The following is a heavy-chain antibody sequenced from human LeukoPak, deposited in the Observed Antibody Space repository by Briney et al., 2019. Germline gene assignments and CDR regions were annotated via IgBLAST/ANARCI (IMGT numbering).Heavy chain of an antibody. CDR3: AKVRTYFYHGLDV. D-gene: IGHD1-14*01. J-gene: IGHJ6*02. CDR2: ISAGVGST. V-gene: IGHV3-23*01. CDR1: GFTFSSYA. Sequence: GGSLRLSCVASGFTFSSYAMSWVRQAPGKGLEWVSSISAGVGSTYYADSVKGRFTISRDNSKNTLFLQVNSLRAEDTAVYYCAKVRTYFYHGLDVWGQGTTVTVSS.